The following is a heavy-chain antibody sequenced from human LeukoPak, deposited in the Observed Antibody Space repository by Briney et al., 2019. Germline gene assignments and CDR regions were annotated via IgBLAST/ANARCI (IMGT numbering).Heavy chain of an antibody. CDR2: INSDGSST. CDR1: GXTFSSHW. Sequence: GGSLRLSCAASGXTFSSHWVHWVRQAPGKGLVWVSRINSDGSSTSYADSVKGRFTISRDNAKNTLYVQMNSLRAEDTAVYYCARVAYSSSWYIDYWGQGTLVTVSS. J-gene: IGHJ4*02. CDR3: ARVAYSSSWYIDY. D-gene: IGHD6-13*01. V-gene: IGHV3-74*01.